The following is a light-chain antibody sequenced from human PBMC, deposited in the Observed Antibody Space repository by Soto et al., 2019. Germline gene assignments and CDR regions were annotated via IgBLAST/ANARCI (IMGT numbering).Light chain of an antibody. V-gene: IGKV1-5*01. Sequence: DIQMTQSPSTLSASVGDRVTITCRASQSISSWLAWYQQKPGKAPKLLIYDASSLENGVPSRFSGSGSGTEFTLTISSLQPDDFAPYYCQQYNSYSPLNFGGGTKVEIK. CDR3: QQYNSYSPLN. CDR1: QSISSW. J-gene: IGKJ4*01. CDR2: DAS.